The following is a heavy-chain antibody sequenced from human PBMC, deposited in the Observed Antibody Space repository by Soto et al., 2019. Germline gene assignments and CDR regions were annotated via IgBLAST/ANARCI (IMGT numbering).Heavy chain of an antibody. CDR1: GGSISSGDYY. CDR2: IYYSGST. Sequence: SETLSLTCTVFGGSISSGDYYWSWIRQPPGKGLEWIGYIYYSGSTYYNPSLKSRVTISVDTSKNQFSLKLSSVTAADTAVYYCARSKGITVIVVVSRGAFDIWGQGTRVTVSS. CDR3: ARSKGITVIVVVSRGAFDI. J-gene: IGHJ3*02. D-gene: IGHD3-22*01. V-gene: IGHV4-30-4*01.